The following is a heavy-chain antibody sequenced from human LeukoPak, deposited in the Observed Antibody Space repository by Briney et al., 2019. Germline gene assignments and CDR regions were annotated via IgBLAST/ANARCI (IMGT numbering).Heavy chain of an antibody. J-gene: IGHJ4*02. Sequence: GGSLRLSCKGSGYSFTSYWIGWVRQMPGKGLEWMGIIYPGDSDTRYSPSFQGQVTISADKSISTAYLQWSSLKASDTAMYYCARLLSGSYSIPDYWGQGTLVTVSS. V-gene: IGHV5-51*01. CDR3: ARLLSGSYSIPDY. CDR2: IYPGDSDT. CDR1: GYSFTSYW. D-gene: IGHD1-26*01.